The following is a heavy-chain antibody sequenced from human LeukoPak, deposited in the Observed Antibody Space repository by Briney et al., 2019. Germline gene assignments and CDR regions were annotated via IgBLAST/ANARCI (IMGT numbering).Heavy chain of an antibody. V-gene: IGHV1-2*02. D-gene: IGHD5-12*01. CDR1: GYTFTGYY. CDR2: INPNSGGT. CDR3: ARGFVYSGYDLYYYYYMDV. Sequence: ASVKVSCKASGYTFTGYYMHWVRQAPGQGLEWMGWINPNSGGTNYAQKFQGRVTMTRNTSISTAYMELSSLRSEDTAVYYCARGFVYSGYDLYYYYYMDVWGKGTTVTISS. J-gene: IGHJ6*03.